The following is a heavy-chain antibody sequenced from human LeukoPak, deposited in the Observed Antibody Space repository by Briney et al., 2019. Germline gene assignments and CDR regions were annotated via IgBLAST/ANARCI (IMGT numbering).Heavy chain of an antibody. CDR2: IYSGGST. J-gene: IGHJ5*02. CDR3: AKGHDSSGYYWDWFDP. D-gene: IGHD3-22*01. CDR1: GFTVSSNY. V-gene: IGHV3-53*01. Sequence: GGSLRLSCAASGFTVSSNYMSWVRQAPGKGLEWVSVIYSGGSTYYADSVKDRFTISRDNSKNTLYLQMNSLRAEDTAVYHCAKGHDSSGYYWDWFDPWGQGTLVTVSS.